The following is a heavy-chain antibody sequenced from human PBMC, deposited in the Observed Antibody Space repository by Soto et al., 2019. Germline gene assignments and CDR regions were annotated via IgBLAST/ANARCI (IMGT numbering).Heavy chain of an antibody. D-gene: IGHD6-25*01. J-gene: IGHJ4*02. CDR2: IYYSGST. CDR1: GGSISSGGYY. V-gene: IGHV4-31*03. Sequence: QVQLQESGPGLVKPSQTLSLTCTVSGGSISSGGYYWSWIRQHPGKGLEWIGYIYYSGSTCYNPSLRSRVTISVDTSKNQFSLKLSSVTAADTAVYYCARVLRAAAAPPDYWGQGTLVTVSS. CDR3: ARVLRAAAAPPDY.